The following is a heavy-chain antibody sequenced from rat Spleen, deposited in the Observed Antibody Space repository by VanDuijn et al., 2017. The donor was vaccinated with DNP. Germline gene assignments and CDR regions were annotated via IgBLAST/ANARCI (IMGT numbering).Heavy chain of an antibody. D-gene: IGHD1-6*01. CDR3: TTTKYGYNSWFTY. Sequence: EVQLVESGGGLVQPGRSLKLSCAASGFTFSNYGMAWVRQAPTKGLEWVASITNSGGSTYYRDSVKGRFTISRDNSKSSLYLQMDSLRSEDTATYYCTTTKYGYNSWFTYWGQGTLVTVSS. CDR2: ITNSGGST. V-gene: IGHV5-20*01. CDR1: GFTFSNYG. J-gene: IGHJ3*01.